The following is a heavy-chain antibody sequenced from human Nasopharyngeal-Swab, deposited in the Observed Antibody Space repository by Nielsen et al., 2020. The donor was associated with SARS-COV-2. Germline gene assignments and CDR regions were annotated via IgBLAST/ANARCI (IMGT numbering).Heavy chain of an antibody. CDR1: GFTFSSYS. CDR3: ARPLSRDSTWTTEANWFDP. CDR2: ITGNGDTT. V-gene: IGHV3-23*01. J-gene: IGHJ5*02. D-gene: IGHD6-13*01. Sequence: GGSLRLSCAAPGFTFSSYSMSWLRQAPGKGLEWVSTITGNGDTTYYADSVKGRFTISRDNSENTVYLQMNSLRAEDTALYHCARPLSRDSTWTTEANWFDPWGQGTLVTVSS.